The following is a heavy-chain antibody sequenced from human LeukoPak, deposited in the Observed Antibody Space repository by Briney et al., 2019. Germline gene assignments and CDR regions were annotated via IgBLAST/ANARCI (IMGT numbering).Heavy chain of an antibody. J-gene: IGHJ4*02. V-gene: IGHV3-30*18. D-gene: IGHD2-2*01. Sequence: PGRSLRLSCAASGFTFSSYGMHWVRQAPGKGLEWVAVISYDGSNKYYADSVKGRFTISRDNSKNMLYLQMNSLRAEDTAVYYCAKAPEYQLLWYYFDYWGQGTLVTVSS. CDR1: GFTFSSYG. CDR3: AKAPEYQLLWYYFDY. CDR2: ISYDGSNK.